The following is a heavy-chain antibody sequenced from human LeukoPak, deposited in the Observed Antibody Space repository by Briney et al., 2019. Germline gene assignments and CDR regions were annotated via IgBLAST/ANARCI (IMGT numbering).Heavy chain of an antibody. V-gene: IGHV4-59*12. J-gene: IGHJ6*02. CDR3: VRQYSSGWSYYYGMDV. CDR2: IYYSGST. D-gene: IGHD6-19*01. CDR1: GGSMSSYY. Sequence: SETLSLTCTVSGGSMSSYYWSWIRQPPGKGLEWIGYIYYSGSTNYNPSLKSRVTISVDTSKNQFSLQLNSVTPEDTAVYYCVRQYSSGWSYYYGMDVWGQGTTVTVSS.